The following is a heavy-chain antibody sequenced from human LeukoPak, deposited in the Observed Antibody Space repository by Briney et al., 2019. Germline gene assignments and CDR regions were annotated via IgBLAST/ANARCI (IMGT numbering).Heavy chain of an antibody. J-gene: IGHJ4*02. Sequence: PGGSLRLSCAASGFSVSGHFMTWVRQAPGKGLEWVSLIYTAGATYYADSVKGRFIISRDNSKNTVYLQLNSLRAEDTAVYYCASPRTVTGPFDYWGQGTLVTVFS. CDR1: GFSVSGHF. V-gene: IGHV3-53*01. D-gene: IGHD3/OR15-3a*01. CDR3: ASPRTVTGPFDY. CDR2: IYTAGAT.